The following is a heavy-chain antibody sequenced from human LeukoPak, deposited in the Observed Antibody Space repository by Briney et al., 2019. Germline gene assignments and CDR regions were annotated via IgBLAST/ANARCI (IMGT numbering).Heavy chain of an antibody. Sequence: PGGSLRLSCAASGFSFSSYEMNWVRQAPGKGLEWVSYISSSGSTIYYADSVKGRFTIARDNAKNSLYLQMNSLRAADTAVYYCARGYYDSSGYYLPYFDYWGQGTLVTVSS. V-gene: IGHV3-48*03. CDR2: ISSSGSTI. D-gene: IGHD3-22*01. CDR1: GFSFSSYE. J-gene: IGHJ4*02. CDR3: ARGYYDSSGYYLPYFDY.